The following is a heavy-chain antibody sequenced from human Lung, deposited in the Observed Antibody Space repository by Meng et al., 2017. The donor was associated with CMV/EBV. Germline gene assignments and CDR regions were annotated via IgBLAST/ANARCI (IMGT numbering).Heavy chain of an antibody. CDR2: INPTGGGT. Sequence: ASVKVSCKASGYTFTSSYMNWVRQAPGQGLEWMGIINPTGGGTSYAQKFQGRVTMTRDTSTSTVYMELSSLGSEDTAVYYCARDHPPQSSSPPGVNWFDPLGLGTLVTVSS. D-gene: IGHD6-13*01. CDR3: ARDHPPQSSSPPGVNWFDP. V-gene: IGHV1-46*01. CDR1: GYTFTSSY. J-gene: IGHJ5*02.